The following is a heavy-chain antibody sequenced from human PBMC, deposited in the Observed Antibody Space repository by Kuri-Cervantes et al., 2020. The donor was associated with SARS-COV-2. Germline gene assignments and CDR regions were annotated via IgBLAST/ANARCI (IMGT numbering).Heavy chain of an antibody. D-gene: IGHD2-21*01. Sequence: SETLSLTCSVFISNFYWSWIRQPPGRGLEWIGYIFYSGSTNYNPSLKSRVTISVDTSKNQFSLRLNSVTAADTAVYYCARATSYCGGXCYIFDYWGQGTLVTVSS. CDR1: ISNFY. CDR3: ARATSYCGGXCYIFDY. V-gene: IGHV4-59*01. CDR2: IFYSGST. J-gene: IGHJ4*02.